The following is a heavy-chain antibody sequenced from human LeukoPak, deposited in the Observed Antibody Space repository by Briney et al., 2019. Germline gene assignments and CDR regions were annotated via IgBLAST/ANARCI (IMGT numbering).Heavy chain of an antibody. Sequence: GASVKVSCKASGYTFTSYGISWVRQAPGRGLEWMGWISAYNGNTNYAQKLQGRVTMTTDTSTSTAYMELRSLRSDDTAVYYCARSAAYYYDSSGYYMDYWGQGTLVTVSS. CDR3: ARSAAYYYDSSGYYMDY. CDR1: GYTFTSYG. D-gene: IGHD3-22*01. V-gene: IGHV1-18*01. J-gene: IGHJ4*02. CDR2: ISAYNGNT.